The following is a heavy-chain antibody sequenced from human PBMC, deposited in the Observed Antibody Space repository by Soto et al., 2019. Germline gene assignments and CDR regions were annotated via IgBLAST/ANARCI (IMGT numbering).Heavy chain of an antibody. D-gene: IGHD3-3*01. CDR3: ARRGFWSGYYHY. V-gene: IGHV4-34*01. CDR2: INHSGST. J-gene: IGHJ4*02. Sequence: PSETLSLTCGVYGGSFSGYYWSWIRQPPGKGLEWIGEINHSGSTNYNPSLKSRVTISVDTSKNQFSLKLSSVTAADTAVYYRARRGFWSGYYHYWGQGTLVTVSS. CDR1: GGSFSGYY.